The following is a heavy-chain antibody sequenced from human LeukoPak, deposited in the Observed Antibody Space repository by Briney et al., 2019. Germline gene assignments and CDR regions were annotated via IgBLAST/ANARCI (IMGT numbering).Heavy chain of an antibody. V-gene: IGHV3-74*01. CDR1: GFTFSSYW. J-gene: IGHJ4*02. CDR2: INSDGSST. D-gene: IGHD3-10*01. CDR3: TKPLTTKTASGSGNYFNPFGY. Sequence: PGGSLRLSCAASGFTFSSYWMHWVRQAPGKGLVWVSRINSDGSSTSYADSVKGRFTISRDTSKNTLYLQMNSLRAEDTAAYYCTKPLTTKTASGSGNYFNPFGYRGQGTLGTVSS.